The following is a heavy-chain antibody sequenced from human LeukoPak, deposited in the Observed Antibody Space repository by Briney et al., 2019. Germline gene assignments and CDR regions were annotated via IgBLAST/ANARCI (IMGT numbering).Heavy chain of an antibody. V-gene: IGHV3-23*01. CDR2: IGGSDGRT. D-gene: IGHD3-22*01. J-gene: IGHJ6*03. CDR1: GFTFSTYA. CDR3: AKDSSSYDWGYMDV. Sequence: GGSLRLSCAASGFTFSTYAMSWVRQAPGKGLEWVSFIGGSDGRTRYADSVKGRFTISRDNSKNTLYLEMNSLRAEDTAVYYCAKDSSSYDWGYMDVWGKGTMVTISS.